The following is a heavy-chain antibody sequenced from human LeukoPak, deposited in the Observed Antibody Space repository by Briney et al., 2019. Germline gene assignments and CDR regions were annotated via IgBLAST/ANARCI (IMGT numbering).Heavy chain of an antibody. CDR2: ISYSGST. J-gene: IGHJ4*02. CDR1: GDSISSSSYY. D-gene: IGHD5-12*01. Sequence: SETLSLTCTVSGDSISSSSYYWGWIRQPPGKGLEWIGSISYSGSTYYNPSLKSRITISVDTSKNQFSLKLSSVTAADTAVYCCARGGYSGYDWAEFDYWGQGTLVTVSS. CDR3: ARGGYSGYDWAEFDY. V-gene: IGHV4-39*07.